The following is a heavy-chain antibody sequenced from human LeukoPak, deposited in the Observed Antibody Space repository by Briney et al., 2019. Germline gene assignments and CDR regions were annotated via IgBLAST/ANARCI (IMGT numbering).Heavy chain of an antibody. CDR2: ISSSGSTI. CDR3: ARDFPTFDP. V-gene: IGHV3-23*01. J-gene: IGHJ5*02. CDR1: GFTFSSYA. Sequence: SGGSLRLSCAASGFTFSSYAMSWVRQAPGRGLEWVSYISSSGSTIYYADSVKGRFTISRDNSKNTLYLQMNSLRAEDTAVYYCARDFPTFDPWGQGTLVTVSS.